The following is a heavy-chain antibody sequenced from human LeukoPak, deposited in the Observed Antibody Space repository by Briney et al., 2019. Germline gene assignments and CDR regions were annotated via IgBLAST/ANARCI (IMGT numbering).Heavy chain of an antibody. CDR2: IYYSGST. V-gene: IGHV4-39*01. Sequence: SETLSLTCTVSGGSISSSSYYWGWIRQPPGKGLEWIGSIYYSGSTYYNPSLKSRVTISVDTSKNQFSLKLSSVTAADTAVYYCARSYSGSYYDYWGQGTRVTVSS. J-gene: IGHJ4*02. CDR3: ARSYSGSYYDY. CDR1: GGSISSSSYY. D-gene: IGHD1-26*01.